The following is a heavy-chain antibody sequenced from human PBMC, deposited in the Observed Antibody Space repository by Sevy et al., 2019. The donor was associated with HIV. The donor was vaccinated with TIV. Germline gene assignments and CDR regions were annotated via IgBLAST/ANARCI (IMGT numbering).Heavy chain of an antibody. J-gene: IGHJ4*02. D-gene: IGHD5-18*01. CDR2: IHYSGGT. CDR1: GGSFTTGDYY. V-gene: IGHV4-30-4*01. CDR3: ASKRGYSYGPFDY. Sequence: SETLSLTCTVSGGSFTTGDYYWSWIRQPPGKGLEWIGYIHYSGGTYYNPFLKSRVAMSVDTSGKQFSLKLTSVTAADTAVYFCASKRGYSYGPFDYWGQGTLVTVSS.